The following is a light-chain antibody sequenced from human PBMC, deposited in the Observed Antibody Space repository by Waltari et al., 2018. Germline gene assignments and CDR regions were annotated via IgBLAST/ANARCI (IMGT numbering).Light chain of an antibody. V-gene: IGKV3-11*01. Sequence: IVLTQSPATLSLSPGARPTLPCRASQTVSTYLAWFQQKPGQAPRLLIYDASNRAPGIPARFSGSGSGTDFSLTISSLEPEDFAVYYCLQRSLWPWTFGQGTKVAVK. J-gene: IGKJ1*01. CDR1: QTVSTY. CDR2: DAS. CDR3: LQRSLWPWT.